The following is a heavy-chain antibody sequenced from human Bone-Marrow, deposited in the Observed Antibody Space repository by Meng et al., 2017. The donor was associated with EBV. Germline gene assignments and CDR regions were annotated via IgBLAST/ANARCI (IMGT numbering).Heavy chain of an antibody. Sequence: LQLQESAPGLLKPSETLSLTCTVSGGSISSSSYYWGWIRQPPGKGLEWIGSIYYSGSTYYNPSLKSRVTISVDTSKNQFSLKLSSVTAADTAVYYCARVVAAIDYWGQGTLVTVSS. CDR2: IYYSGST. CDR1: GGSISSSSYY. J-gene: IGHJ4*02. CDR3: ARVVAAIDY. V-gene: IGHV4-39*07. D-gene: IGHD2-15*01.